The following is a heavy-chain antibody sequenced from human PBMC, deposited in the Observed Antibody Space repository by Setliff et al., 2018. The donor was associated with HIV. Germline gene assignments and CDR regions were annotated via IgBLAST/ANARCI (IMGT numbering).Heavy chain of an antibody. CDR2: ISPSGIST. V-gene: IGHV1-46*03. Sequence: ASVKVSCKASGYSLSTYAISWVRQAPGQGLEWMGMISPSGISTSYAQKFQGRITMTRDTSTSTAYMELSSLRSEDTAVYYCARDPSPYYSDDSGYPDDAFDIWGQGTMVTVSS. D-gene: IGHD3-22*01. CDR1: GYSLSTYA. J-gene: IGHJ3*02. CDR3: ARDPSPYYSDDSGYPDDAFDI.